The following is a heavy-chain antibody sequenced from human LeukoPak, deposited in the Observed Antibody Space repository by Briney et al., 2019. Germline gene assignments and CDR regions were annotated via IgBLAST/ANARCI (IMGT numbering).Heavy chain of an antibody. CDR3: ARDTYYYGMDV. CDR2: IYYSGST. Sequence: SETLSLTCTVSGGSISSYYWSWIRQPPGKGLEWIGYIYYSGSTNYNPSLKSRVTMSVDTSKNQFSLKLSSVTAADTAVYYCARDTYYYGMDVWGQGTTVTVSS. J-gene: IGHJ6*02. CDR1: GGSISSYY. V-gene: IGHV4-59*12.